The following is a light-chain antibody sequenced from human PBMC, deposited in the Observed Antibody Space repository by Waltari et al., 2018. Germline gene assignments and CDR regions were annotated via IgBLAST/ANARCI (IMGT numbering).Light chain of an antibody. CDR1: KNLGDW. V-gene: IGKV1-5*03. J-gene: IGKJ1*01. CDR3: QQYNTYWT. CDR2: KAS. Sequence: DIQMTQSPSTLSASVGDRVSITCRASKNLGDWLAWDQQKPGKAPKLLIYKASTLESGVPSRFSGSGSGTEFTLTISSLQPDDLATYYCQQYNTYWTFGQGTKVEIK.